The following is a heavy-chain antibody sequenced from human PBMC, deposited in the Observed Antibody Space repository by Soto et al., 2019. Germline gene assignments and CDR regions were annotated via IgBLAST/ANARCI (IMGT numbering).Heavy chain of an antibody. D-gene: IGHD5-18*01. CDR2: IYSGGSS. Sequence: EVQLVESGGGLIQPGESLRLSCAASGSIVSSNYMSWVRQAPGKGLEWVSVIYSGGSSYYADSVKGRFTISRDNSKNTLYLQMNSLRAEDTAVYYCAYSESGYSYGLRIWGQGTLVTVSS. CDR1: GSIVSSNY. J-gene: IGHJ4*02. V-gene: IGHV3-53*01. CDR3: AYSESGYSYGLRI.